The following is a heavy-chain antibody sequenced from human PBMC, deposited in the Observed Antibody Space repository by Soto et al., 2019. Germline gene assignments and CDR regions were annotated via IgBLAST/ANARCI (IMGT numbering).Heavy chain of an antibody. J-gene: IGHJ6*02. D-gene: IGHD6-6*01. CDR3: ARDPRTARASAMDV. CDR1: GFIFSNFG. CDR2: IWYDGSNE. Sequence: GGSLRLSCAASGFIFSNFGMHWVRQAPGKGLEWVAGIWYDGSNEVSADSVKARFTISRDNSKNTLYLQMTSLRAEDTAVYYCARDPRTARASAMDVWGQGTTVTVS. V-gene: IGHV3-33*01.